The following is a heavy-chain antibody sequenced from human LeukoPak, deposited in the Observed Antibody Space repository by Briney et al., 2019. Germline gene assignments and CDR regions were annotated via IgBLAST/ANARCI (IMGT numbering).Heavy chain of an antibody. V-gene: IGHV4-61*02. CDR1: GGSISSGSYY. D-gene: IGHD3-10*01. Sequence: QPSQTLSLTCTVSGGSISSGSYYWSWIRQPAGKGLEWIGRIYTSGSTNYNPSLKSRVTISVDTSKNQFSLKLSSVTAADTAVYYCASIGVWFGDYYYMGVWGKGTTVTISS. J-gene: IGHJ6*03. CDR3: ASIGVWFGDYYYMGV. CDR2: IYTSGST.